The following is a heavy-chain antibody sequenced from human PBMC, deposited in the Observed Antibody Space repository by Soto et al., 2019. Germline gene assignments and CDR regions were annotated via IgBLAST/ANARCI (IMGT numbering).Heavy chain of an antibody. CDR2: ISAYNGNT. J-gene: IGHJ4*02. V-gene: IGHV1-18*01. CDR1: GYTFTSYG. CDR3: ARGLGYCSSTSCSEFDY. Sequence: ASVKVSCKASGYTFTSYGISWVRQAPGQGLEWMGWISAYNGNTNYAQKLQGRVTMTTDTSTSTAYMELRSLRSDDTAVYYCARGLGYCSSTSCSEFDYWGKGTLVTVSS. D-gene: IGHD2-2*01.